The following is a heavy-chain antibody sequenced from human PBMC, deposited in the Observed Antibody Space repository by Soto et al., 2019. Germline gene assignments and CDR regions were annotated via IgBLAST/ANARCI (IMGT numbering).Heavy chain of an antibody. J-gene: IGHJ4*02. CDR3: ASLVAGYSYGHFDY. CDR2: IYYRGST. Sequence: QVQLQESGPGLVKPSETLSLTCTVSGGSISSYYWSWIRQPPGKGLEWIGYIYYRGSTNYNPSLKSRVTISVDTSKNQFSLKLSSVTAADTAVYYCASLVAGYSYGHFDYWGQGTLVTVSS. D-gene: IGHD5-18*01. V-gene: IGHV4-59*01. CDR1: GGSISSYY.